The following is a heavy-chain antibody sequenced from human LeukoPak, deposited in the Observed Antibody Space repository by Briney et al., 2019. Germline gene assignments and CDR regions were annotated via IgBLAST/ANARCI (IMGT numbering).Heavy chain of an antibody. V-gene: IGHV1-24*01. CDR1: GYTLTELS. J-gene: IGHJ4*02. D-gene: IGHD3/OR15-3a*01. CDR2: FDPEDGET. Sequence: ASVKVSCKVSGYTLTELSMHWVRQAPGKGLEWMGGFDPEDGETIYAQKFQGRVTMTEDTSTDTAYMELSSLRSEDTAVYYCATSIRHLSEYNFRYWGQGTLVTVSS. CDR3: ATSIRHLSEYNFRY.